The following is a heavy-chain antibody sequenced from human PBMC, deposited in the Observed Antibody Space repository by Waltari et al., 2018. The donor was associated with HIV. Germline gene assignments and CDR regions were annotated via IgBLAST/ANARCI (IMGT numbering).Heavy chain of an antibody. CDR3: TRAQSHVHGLDV. CDR2: ININSGGT. Sequence: QVQLVQSGAELKKSGASVKVSCRPSGYTFTDYYIHWGRQAPGQGLEWMGWININSGGTNFSQKFRGRVTLTRDTSISTAYMQLSSLGSDDTAIYYCTRAQSHVHGLDVWGQGTTVTVSS. CDR1: GYTFTDYY. J-gene: IGHJ6*02. V-gene: IGHV1-2*02.